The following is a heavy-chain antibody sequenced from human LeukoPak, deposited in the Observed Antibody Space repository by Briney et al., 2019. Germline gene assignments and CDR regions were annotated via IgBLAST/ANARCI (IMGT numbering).Heavy chain of an antibody. V-gene: IGHV3-48*03. Sequence: GGSLRPSCAASGFTFSSYEMNWVRQAPGKGLEWVSYITTSGRTIYYADSVKGRFTISRDNAKNSLYLQMNSLRAEDTAVYYCARGEDYGTNSFDYWGQGTLVTVSS. D-gene: IGHD4-17*01. CDR2: ITTSGRTI. CDR3: ARGEDYGTNSFDY. CDR1: GFTFSSYE. J-gene: IGHJ4*02.